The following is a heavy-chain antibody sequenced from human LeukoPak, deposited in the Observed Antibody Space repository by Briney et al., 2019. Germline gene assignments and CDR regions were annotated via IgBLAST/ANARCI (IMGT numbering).Heavy chain of an antibody. V-gene: IGHV3-23*01. CDR3: AKDRPLSESGSSPTPFDY. J-gene: IGHJ4*02. Sequence: GGLRLSCAASGFTFSSYAMSWVRQAPGKGLEWVSAISGSGGSTYYADSVKGRFTISRDNSKNTLYLQMNSLRAENTAVYYCAKDRPLSESGSSPTPFDYWGQGTLVTVSS. D-gene: IGHD6-13*01. CDR2: ISGSGGST. CDR1: GFTFSSYA.